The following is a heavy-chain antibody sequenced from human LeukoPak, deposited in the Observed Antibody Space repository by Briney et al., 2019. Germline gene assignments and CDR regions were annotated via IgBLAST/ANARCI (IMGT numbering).Heavy chain of an antibody. CDR1: GGSISSSSYY. CDR3: ARTRRIYSGYELFDY. V-gene: IGHV4-39*07. Sequence: SETLSLTCTVSGGSISSSSYYWGWIRQPPGKGLEWIGEINHSGSTNYNPSLKSRVTISVDTSKNQFSLKLSSVTAADTAVYYCARTRRIYSGYELFDYWGQGTLVTVSS. J-gene: IGHJ4*02. CDR2: INHSGST. D-gene: IGHD5-12*01.